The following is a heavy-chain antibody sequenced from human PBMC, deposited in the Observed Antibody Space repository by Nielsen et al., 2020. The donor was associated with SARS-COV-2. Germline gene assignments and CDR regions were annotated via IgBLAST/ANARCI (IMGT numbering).Heavy chain of an antibody. V-gene: IGHV4-30-4*01. Sequence: SETLSLACTVSGGSISSGDYYWSWIRQPPGKGLEWIGYIYYSGSTYYNPSLKSRVTISVDTSKNQFSLKLSSVTAADTAVYYCAREARYSGSYYGKYYFDYWGQGTLVTVSS. CDR1: GGSISSGDYY. J-gene: IGHJ4*02. D-gene: IGHD1-26*01. CDR3: AREARYSGSYYGKYYFDY. CDR2: IYYSGST.